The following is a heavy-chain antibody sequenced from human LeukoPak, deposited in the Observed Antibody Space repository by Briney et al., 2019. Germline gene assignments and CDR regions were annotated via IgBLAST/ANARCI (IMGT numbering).Heavy chain of an antibody. CDR2: IYYSGST. Sequence: PSETLSLTCTVSGGSISSSSYYWGWIRQPPGKGLEWIGSIYYSGSTYYNPSLKSRVTISVDTSKNQFSLKLSSVTAADTAVYYCATSPPGVGATGGFDYWGQGTLVTVSS. J-gene: IGHJ4*02. CDR1: GGSISSSSYY. D-gene: IGHD1-26*01. V-gene: IGHV4-39*01. CDR3: ATSPPGVGATGGFDY.